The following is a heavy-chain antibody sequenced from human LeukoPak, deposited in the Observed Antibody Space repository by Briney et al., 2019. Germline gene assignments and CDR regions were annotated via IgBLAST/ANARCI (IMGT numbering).Heavy chain of an antibody. J-gene: IGHJ4*02. CDR3: TRGIAAAGY. Sequence: GGSLRLSCTASGFTFGDYAMSWVRQAPGKGLEWVGFIRSKAYGGTTEYAASVKGRFTISRDDSKSIAYLQMNSLKTEDTAVYYCTRGIAAAGYWGQGTLVTVSS. D-gene: IGHD6-13*01. CDR2: IRSKAYGGTT. CDR1: GFTFGDYA. V-gene: IGHV3-49*04.